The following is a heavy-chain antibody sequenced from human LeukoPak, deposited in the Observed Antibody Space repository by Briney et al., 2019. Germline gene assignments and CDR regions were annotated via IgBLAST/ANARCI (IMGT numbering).Heavy chain of an antibody. J-gene: IGHJ4*02. Sequence: PGGSLRLSRKDSGFTVSSNYMSWVRQALGKGLGWVSIIHSVGDTSYADSVKGRFTISRDNSNNMVYLQMNSLTVEDTAVYYCAKEAGYSGYDYPDYWGQGTLVTVSS. CDR3: AKEAGYSGYDYPDY. CDR2: IHSVGDT. D-gene: IGHD5-12*01. CDR1: GFTVSSNY. V-gene: IGHV3-53*01.